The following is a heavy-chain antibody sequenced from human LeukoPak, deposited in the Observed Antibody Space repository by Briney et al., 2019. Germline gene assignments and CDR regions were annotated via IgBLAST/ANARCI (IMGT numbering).Heavy chain of an antibody. CDR1: GGSISSAGFY. J-gene: IGHJ4*02. V-gene: IGHV4-31*03. D-gene: IGHD3/OR15-3a*01. CDR3: ARGRIGLSYFDF. Sequence: SQTLSLTCTVSGGSISSAGFYWNWLRQHPGKGLEWIGYIYYSGITYYNPSLKSRLTMSVDTSKNQFSLKLSSVTAADTAVYYCARGRIGLSYFDFWGQGTLVTVSS. CDR2: IYYSGIT.